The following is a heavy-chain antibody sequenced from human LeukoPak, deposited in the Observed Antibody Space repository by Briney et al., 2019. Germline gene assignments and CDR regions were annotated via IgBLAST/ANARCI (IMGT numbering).Heavy chain of an antibody. J-gene: IGHJ4*02. CDR3: ARGSGSYYRGAYFDY. CDR1: GGSISSSSYY. CDR2: IYYSGST. V-gene: IGHV4-39*07. Sequence: TETLSLTCTVSGGSISSSSYYWGWIRQPPGKGLEWIGSIYYSGSTYYNPFLKSRVTISVDTSKNQFSLKLSSVTAADTAVYYCARGSGSYYRGAYFDYWGQGTLVTVSS. D-gene: IGHD1-26*01.